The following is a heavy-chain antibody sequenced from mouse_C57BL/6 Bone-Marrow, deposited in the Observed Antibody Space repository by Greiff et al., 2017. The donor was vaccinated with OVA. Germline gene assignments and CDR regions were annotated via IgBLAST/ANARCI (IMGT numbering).Heavy chain of an antibody. CDR1: GFTFTDYY. CDR3: ASRYYSNSGDYAMDY. J-gene: IGHJ4*01. Sequence: EVNVVESGGGLVQPGGSLSLSCAASGFTFTDYYMSWVRQPPGKALEWLGFIRNKANGYTTEYSASVKGRFTISRDNSQSILYLQMNALRAEDSATYYGASRYYSNSGDYAMDYWGQGTSVTVSS. D-gene: IGHD2-5*01. V-gene: IGHV7-3*01. CDR2: IRNKANGYTT.